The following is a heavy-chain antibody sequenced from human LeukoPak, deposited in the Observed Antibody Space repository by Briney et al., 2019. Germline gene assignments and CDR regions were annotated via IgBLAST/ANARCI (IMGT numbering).Heavy chain of an antibody. J-gene: IGHJ4*02. CDR3: ASDGGGNTEARY. V-gene: IGHV5-51*01. CDR1: GYSFTSYW. CDR2: NYPRDSDI. Sequence: GKSLEISCKGSGYSFTSYWIGWVRRMPGKGLELMGINYPRDSDIRYSPSLQGQVTISTDKSISTAYLQWSSLKASDTAMYYCASDGGGNTEARYWGQGTLVTVSS. D-gene: IGHD3-10*01.